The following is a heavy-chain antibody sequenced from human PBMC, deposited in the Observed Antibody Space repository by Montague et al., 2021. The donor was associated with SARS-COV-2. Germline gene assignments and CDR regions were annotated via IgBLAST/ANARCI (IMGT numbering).Heavy chain of an antibody. CDR3: ARGRIEVSMIVVVLTGASYYMDV. CDR2: INNSGST. V-gene: IGHV4-34*01. D-gene: IGHD3-22*01. CDR1: GGSFSGHY. J-gene: IGHJ6*03. Sequence: DPLSLPCAVYGGSFSGHYWRWIRQPPGKGLEWIGEINNSGSTNYNPSLKSRVTISVDTSKNQFSLKLHSVTAADTAVYYCARGRIEVSMIVVVLTGASYYMDVWGKGTTVTVSS.